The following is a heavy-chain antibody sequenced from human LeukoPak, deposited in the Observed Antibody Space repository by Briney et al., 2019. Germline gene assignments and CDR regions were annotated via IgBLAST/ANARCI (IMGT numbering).Heavy chain of an antibody. CDR1: GFTFSSYG. J-gene: IGHJ6*02. CDR2: IRYDGSNK. CDR3: AKDLDGDYYYGMDV. Sequence: PGGSLRLSCAASGFTFSSYGMHWVRQAPGKGLEWVAFIRYDGSNKYYADSVKGRSTISRDNSKNTLYLQMNSLRAEDTAVYYCAKDLDGDYYYGMDVWGQGTTVTVSS. V-gene: IGHV3-30*02. D-gene: IGHD4-17*01.